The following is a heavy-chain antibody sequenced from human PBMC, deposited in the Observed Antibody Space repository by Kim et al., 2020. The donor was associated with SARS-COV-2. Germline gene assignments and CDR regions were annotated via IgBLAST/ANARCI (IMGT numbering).Heavy chain of an antibody. V-gene: IGHV4-59*13. CDR1: GGSISSYY. Sequence: SETLSLTCTVSGGSISSYYWSWIRQPPGKGLEWIGYIYYSGSTNYNPSLKSRVTISVDTSKNQFSLKLSSVTAADTAVYYCARLHDYGDYGYYYYGMDVWGQGTTVTVSS. J-gene: IGHJ6*02. CDR3: ARLHDYGDYGYYYYGMDV. CDR2: IYYSGST. D-gene: IGHD4-17*01.